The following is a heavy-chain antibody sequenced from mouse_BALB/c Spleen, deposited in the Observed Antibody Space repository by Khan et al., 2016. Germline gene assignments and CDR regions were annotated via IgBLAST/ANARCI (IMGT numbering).Heavy chain of an antibody. V-gene: IGHV14-3*02. CDR3: ASRTLTPRYFDV. CDR2: IDPANGNT. J-gene: IGHJ1*01. Sequence: VQLKQSGAEIVKPGASVKLSCTASAFNIKDTNMHWVKQRPEQGLEWIGRIDPANGNTKFDPKFQGKATITADTSSNTAFLQLSSLTSEDTAVYYWASRTLTPRYFDVWGAGTTVTVSS. CDR1: AFNIKDTN.